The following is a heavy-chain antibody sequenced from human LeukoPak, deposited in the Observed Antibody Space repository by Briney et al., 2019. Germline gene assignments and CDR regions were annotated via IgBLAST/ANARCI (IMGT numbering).Heavy chain of an antibody. Sequence: ASVKVSCKASGYTFTSYGISWVRQAPGQGLEWMGRISAYNGNTNYAQNLQGRVTMTTDTSTRTAYMELRNLRSDDTAVYYCARDSYYDGSAYYPSFDHWGQGTLVTVSS. CDR2: ISAYNGNT. V-gene: IGHV1-18*01. CDR3: ARDSYYDGSAYYPSFDH. D-gene: IGHD3-22*01. J-gene: IGHJ4*02. CDR1: GYTFTSYG.